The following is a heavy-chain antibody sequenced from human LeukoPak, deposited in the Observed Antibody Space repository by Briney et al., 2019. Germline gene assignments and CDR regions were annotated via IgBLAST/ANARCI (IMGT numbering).Heavy chain of an antibody. V-gene: IGHV4-4*07. CDR1: GVSISNYY. CDR2: MYASGNT. D-gene: IGHD3-22*01. J-gene: IGHJ5*02. CDR3: GATQDSYDGSTYSYVVS. Sequence: KTSETLSLTCTVSGVSISNYYWSWIRQTPGKGLEWIGCMYASGNTNYNASLKSRANISMDKSKNQLSLKMRSVSAADTAVYYCGATQDSYDGSTYSYVVSWVQATLVTVSS.